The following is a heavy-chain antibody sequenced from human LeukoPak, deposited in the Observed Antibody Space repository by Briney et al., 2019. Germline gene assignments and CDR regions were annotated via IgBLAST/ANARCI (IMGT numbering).Heavy chain of an antibody. V-gene: IGHV3-30*04. J-gene: IGHJ4*02. CDR2: ISYDGINK. CDR1: GITFSSYA. Sequence: GGSLRLSCAASGITFSSYAMHWVRQAPGKGLEWVAVISYDGINKDYADSVEGRFTISRDNSKNTLYLQMNTLRAEDTAVYYCASATVFGVVIYYWGQGTLVTVSS. D-gene: IGHD3-3*01. CDR3: ASATVFGVVIYY.